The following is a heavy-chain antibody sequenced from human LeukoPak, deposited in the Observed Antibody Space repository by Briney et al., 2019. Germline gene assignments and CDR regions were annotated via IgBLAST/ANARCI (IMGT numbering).Heavy chain of an antibody. Sequence: ASVKVSCKASGGTFSSYAISWVRQAPGQGLEWMGGIIPIFGTANYAQKFQGRVTITTDESTSTAYMELSSLRSEDTAVYYCASSTGDPFRNYWGQGTLVTVSS. CDR2: IIPIFGTA. CDR3: ASSTGDPFRNY. J-gene: IGHJ4*02. V-gene: IGHV1-69*05. D-gene: IGHD7-27*01. CDR1: GGTFSSYA.